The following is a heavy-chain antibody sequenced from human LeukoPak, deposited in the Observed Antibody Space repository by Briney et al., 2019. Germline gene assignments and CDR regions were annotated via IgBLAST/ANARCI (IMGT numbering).Heavy chain of an antibody. CDR1: GFTFSTYS. CDR3: ARPLSGSYRTGASDI. CDR2: ISTSSSYI. V-gene: IGHV3-21*01. J-gene: IGHJ3*02. Sequence: GGSLRLSCAASGFTFSTYSMNWVRQAPGKGLEWVSSISTSSSYIYYADSVKGRFTISRDNAKNSLYLQMNSLRAEDTAVYYCARPLSGSYRTGASDIWGQGTMVTVSS. D-gene: IGHD1-26*01.